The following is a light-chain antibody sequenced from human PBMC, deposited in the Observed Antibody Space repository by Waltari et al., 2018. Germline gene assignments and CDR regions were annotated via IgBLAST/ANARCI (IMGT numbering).Light chain of an antibody. CDR1: QSLSYRYNNRNY. V-gene: IGKV4-1*01. J-gene: IGKJ3*01. CDR3: HQYYTTPFT. CDR2: WAS. Sequence: DIVMSQSPDSLAVSLGERATIQCRSSQSLSYRYNNRNYLAWYQQRPGQPPQLLIYWASPRESGVPDRFSGSGSWTDFTLTISSLQAEDVAIYYCHQYYTTPFTFGPGTTVDIK.